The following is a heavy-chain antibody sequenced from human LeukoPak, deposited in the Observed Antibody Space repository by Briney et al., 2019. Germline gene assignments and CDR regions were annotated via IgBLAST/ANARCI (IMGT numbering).Heavy chain of an antibody. D-gene: IGHD2-2*01. V-gene: IGHV1-2*02. CDR1: GYSFTFPAFH. CDR3: ARVSTTRCYDY. Sequence: APVKGSCKTSGYSFTFPAFHMHWVRQAPGRGLEWMGWINPNSGVTNFAQKFQGRVTMTRDTSISTAYMELSRLRSDDTAVYYCARVSTTRCYDYWGQGTLVTVSS. J-gene: IGHJ4*02. CDR2: INPNSGVT.